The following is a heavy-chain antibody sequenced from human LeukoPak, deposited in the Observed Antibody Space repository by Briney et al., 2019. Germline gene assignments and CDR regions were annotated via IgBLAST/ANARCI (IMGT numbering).Heavy chain of an antibody. V-gene: IGHV3-23*01. D-gene: IGHD6-19*01. J-gene: IGHJ3*02. CDR3: AKVLGSSGWGGFDI. CDR1: GLTFRSYA. CDR2: ISISGGSA. Sequence: GGSLRLSCAASGLTFRSYAMSWVRQAPGKGLLWVSSISISGGSAYYADAVKGRFTISRDNSKNTLYLQMNSLRAEDTAVYYCAKVLGSSGWGGFDIWGQGTMVTVSS.